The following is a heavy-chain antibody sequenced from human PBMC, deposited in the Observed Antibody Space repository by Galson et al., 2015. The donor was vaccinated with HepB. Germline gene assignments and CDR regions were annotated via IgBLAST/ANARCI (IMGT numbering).Heavy chain of an antibody. V-gene: IGHV3-21*01. CDR2: ISSSSSYI. Sequence: SLRLSCAASGFTFSSYGMHWVRQAPGKGLEWVSSISSSSSYIYYADSVKGRFTISRDNAKNSLYLQTNSLRAEDTAVYYCARGSTVTTPEDWFDHWGQGTLVTISS. D-gene: IGHD4-17*01. CDR1: GFTFSSYG. J-gene: IGHJ5*02. CDR3: ARGSTVTTPEDWFDH.